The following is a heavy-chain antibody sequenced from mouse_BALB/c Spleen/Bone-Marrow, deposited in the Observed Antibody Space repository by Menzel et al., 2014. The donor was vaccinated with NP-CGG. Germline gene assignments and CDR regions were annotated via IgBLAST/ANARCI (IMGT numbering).Heavy chain of an antibody. CDR2: TRNKAKGYTS. CDR1: GFTFTDYY. J-gene: IGHJ1*01. V-gene: IGHV7-3*02. Sequence: VQLQQSGGGLVQPGGSLRLSCATSGFTFTDYYMSWVRQPPGKALEWLGVTRNKAKGYTSEYSASVKGRFTISRDNSLCILYLQMNTLRAVDGATYYCARDVISFLFFSFSFWGAGTPVSFSS. CDR3: ARDVISFLFFSFSF. D-gene: IGHD6-2*01.